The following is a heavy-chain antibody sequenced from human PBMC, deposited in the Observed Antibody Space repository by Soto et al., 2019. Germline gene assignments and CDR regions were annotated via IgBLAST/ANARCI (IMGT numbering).Heavy chain of an antibody. CDR1: GFTFSSFG. CDR3: AKVGSGSFSHKHHFEH. CDR2: ISGSGDSS. Sequence: EVQLLDSGGDVAQPGGSLRLACTASGFTFSSFGMAWVRQAPGKGLEWVSAISGSGDSSYYADSVKGRFTISRGNPQNTLYLQTISLRAGDSAVYYCAKVGSGSFSHKHHFEHWGQGTQVTVSS. V-gene: IGHV3-23*01. D-gene: IGHD2-15*01. J-gene: IGHJ4*02.